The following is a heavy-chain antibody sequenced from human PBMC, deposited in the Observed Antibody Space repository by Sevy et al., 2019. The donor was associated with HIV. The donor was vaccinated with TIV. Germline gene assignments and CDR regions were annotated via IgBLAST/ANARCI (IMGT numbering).Heavy chain of an antibody. CDR1: GFTFSKYW. D-gene: IGHD6-19*01. Sequence: GGSLRLSCAASGFTFSKYWMSWVRQAPGKGLEWVANIKQDGSEDYYVDSVKGRFTISRDNAKNSLYLQMNSLRAEDTAVYYCARAGGWYYYDFWGQGTLVTVSS. CDR3: ARAGGWYYYDF. CDR2: IKQDGSED. V-gene: IGHV3-7*01. J-gene: IGHJ4*02.